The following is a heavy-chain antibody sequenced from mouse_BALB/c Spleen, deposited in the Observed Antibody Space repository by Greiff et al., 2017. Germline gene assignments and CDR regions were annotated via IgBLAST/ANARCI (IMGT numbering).Heavy chain of an antibody. CDR1: GYTFTSYW. J-gene: IGHJ4*01. CDR2: INPSNGRT. Sequence: QVQLQQPGAELVKPGASVKLSCKASGYTFTSYWMHWVKQRPGQGLEWIGEINPSNGRTNYNEKFKSKATLTVDKSSSTAYMQLSSLTSEDSAVYYCARPLLRLREVYYAMDYWGQGTSVTVSS. V-gene: IGHV1S81*02. D-gene: IGHD1-2*01. CDR3: ARPLLRLREVYYAMDY.